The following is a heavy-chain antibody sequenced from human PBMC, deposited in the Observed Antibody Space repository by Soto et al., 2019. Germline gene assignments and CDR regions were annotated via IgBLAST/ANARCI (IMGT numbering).Heavy chain of an antibody. Sequence: EVQLVESGGGLVKPGGSLRLSCAASGFTFSSYSMNWVRQAPGRGLEWVSSIRSSSSYIYYADSVKGRFTISRDNAKNSLYLQMNSLRAEDTAVYYCARGVNYYGSGSYYNEYYFDYWGQGTLVTVSS. V-gene: IGHV3-21*01. CDR3: ARGVNYYGSGSYYNEYYFDY. CDR2: IRSSSSYI. D-gene: IGHD3-10*01. J-gene: IGHJ4*02. CDR1: GFTFSSYS.